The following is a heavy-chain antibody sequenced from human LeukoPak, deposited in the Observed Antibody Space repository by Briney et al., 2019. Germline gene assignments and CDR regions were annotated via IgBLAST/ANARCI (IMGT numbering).Heavy chain of an antibody. Sequence: PGGSLRLSCAASGFTFSSYAMHWVRQAPGKGLEWVSSISSSSSYIYYADSVKGRFTISRDNAKNSLYLQMNSLRAEDTAVYYCARGTSLQWLVNYWGQGTLVTVSS. V-gene: IGHV3-21*01. D-gene: IGHD6-19*01. CDR2: ISSSSSYI. CDR3: ARGTSLQWLVNY. J-gene: IGHJ4*02. CDR1: GFTFSSYA.